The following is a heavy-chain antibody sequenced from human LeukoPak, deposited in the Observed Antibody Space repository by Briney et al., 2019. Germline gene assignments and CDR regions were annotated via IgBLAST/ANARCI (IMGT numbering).Heavy chain of an antibody. D-gene: IGHD3-3*01. Sequence: GASVKVSCKASGYTFTSYGISWVRQAPGQGLEWMGWISAYNGNTNYAQKLQGRVTMTTDTSTSTAYMELRSLRSDDTAVYYCARDIDWSGYYRRTSYYYYYMDVWGKGTAVTVSS. CDR1: GYTFTSYG. V-gene: IGHV1-18*01. CDR3: ARDIDWSGYYRRTSYYYYYMDV. J-gene: IGHJ6*03. CDR2: ISAYNGNT.